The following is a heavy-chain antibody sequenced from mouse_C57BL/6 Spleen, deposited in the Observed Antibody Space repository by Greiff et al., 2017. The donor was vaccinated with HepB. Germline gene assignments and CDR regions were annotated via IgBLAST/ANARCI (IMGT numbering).Heavy chain of an antibody. CDR1: GYAFSSSW. CDR3: ARSDGYERDYYAMDY. Sequence: VQLVESGPELVKPGASVKISCKASGYAFSSSWMNWVKQRPGKGLEWIGRIYPGDGDTNYNGKFKGKATLTADKSSSTAYMQLSSLTSEDSAVYFCARSDGYERDYYAMDYWGQGTSVTVSS. V-gene: IGHV1-82*01. D-gene: IGHD2-2*01. CDR2: IYPGDGDT. J-gene: IGHJ4*01.